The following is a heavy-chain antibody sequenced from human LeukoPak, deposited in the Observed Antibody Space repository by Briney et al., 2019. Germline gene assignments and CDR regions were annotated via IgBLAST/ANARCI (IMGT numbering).Heavy chain of an antibody. CDR1: GCTLSSYW. CDR3: ARVPKRGSFWDY. V-gene: IGHV3-7*01. J-gene: IGHJ4*02. CDR2: IRQDGSEK. D-gene: IGHD1-26*01. Sequence: AGGSLRLSCAASGCTLSSYWMSWVRQAPGKGLEWVANIRQDGSEKYYVDSVKGRFTISRDNAKNSLYLQMNSLRAEDTAVYYCARVPKRGSFWDYWGQGTLVTVSS.